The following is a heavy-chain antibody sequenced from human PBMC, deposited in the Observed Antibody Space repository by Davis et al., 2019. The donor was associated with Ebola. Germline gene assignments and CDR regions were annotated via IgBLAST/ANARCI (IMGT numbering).Heavy chain of an antibody. Sequence: ASVKVSCKASGYTLVSYYAHWVRQAPGQGLEWMGIINPSGGTTTYAQKFQGRVTMTRDTSTSTVYMELSSLRSEDTAVYYCARGVSKGDYVLYYYGMDVWGQGTTVTVSS. J-gene: IGHJ6*02. V-gene: IGHV1-46*01. D-gene: IGHD4-17*01. CDR3: ARGVSKGDYVLYYYGMDV. CDR2: INPSGGTT. CDR1: GYTLVSYY.